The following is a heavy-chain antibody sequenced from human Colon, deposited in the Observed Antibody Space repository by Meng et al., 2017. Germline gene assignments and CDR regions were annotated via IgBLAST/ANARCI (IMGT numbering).Heavy chain of an antibody. CDR1: GGSITTNSY. D-gene: IGHD4-23*01. Sequence: QVQLLEAGPGLVKPSGTLSITCAVSGGSITTNSYWSWVRQAPEKGLEWIGQIDHRGDPYYNPSLKSRVTMSVDRSKSQVSLQLTSVTAADTAVYYCARHGGYYQDYWGQGTLVTVSS. J-gene: IGHJ4*02. V-gene: IGHV4-4*02. CDR2: IDHRGDP. CDR3: ARHGGYYQDY.